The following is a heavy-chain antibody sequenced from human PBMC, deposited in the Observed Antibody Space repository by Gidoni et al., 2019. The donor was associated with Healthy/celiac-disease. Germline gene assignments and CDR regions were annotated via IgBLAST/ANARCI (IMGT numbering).Heavy chain of an antibody. V-gene: IGHV3-21*01. Sequence: EVQLVESGGGLVKPGGSLRLSCAASGFTFSSYSMNWVRQAPGKWLDWVSSISSSSSYIYYADSVKGRFTISRDNAKNSLYLQMNSLRAEDTAVYYCARGKGTAAGTMWGQGTLVTVSS. D-gene: IGHD6-13*01. CDR1: GFTFSSYS. J-gene: IGHJ4*02. CDR2: ISSSSSYI. CDR3: ARGKGTAAGTM.